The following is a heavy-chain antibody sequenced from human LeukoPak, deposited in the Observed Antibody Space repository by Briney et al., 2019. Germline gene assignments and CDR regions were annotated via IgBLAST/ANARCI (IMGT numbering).Heavy chain of an antibody. CDR1: GGTFSSYA. Sequence: SVKVSCKASGGTFSSYAISWVRQAPGQGLEWMGGIIPIFGTANYAQKFQGRVTITTDESTSTAYMELSSLRSEDTAVCYCTRDPLGTTHYFDYWGQGTLVTVSS. D-gene: IGHD1-1*01. V-gene: IGHV1-69*05. CDR2: IIPIFGTA. J-gene: IGHJ4*02. CDR3: TRDPLGTTHYFDY.